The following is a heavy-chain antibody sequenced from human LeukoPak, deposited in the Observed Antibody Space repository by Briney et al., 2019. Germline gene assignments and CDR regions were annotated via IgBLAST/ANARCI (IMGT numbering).Heavy chain of an antibody. V-gene: IGHV4-31*03. J-gene: IGHJ6*03. CDR1: GGSISSGGYY. CDR2: IYYSGST. CDR3: ARDRGDDYGDSLYYYYYMDV. Sequence: SETLSLTCTVSGGSISSGGYYWSWIRQHPGKGLECIGYIYYSGSTYHNPSLKSRVTISVDTSKNQFSLKLSSVTAADTAVYYCARDRGDDYGDSLYYYYYMDVWGKGTTVTVSS. D-gene: IGHD4-17*01.